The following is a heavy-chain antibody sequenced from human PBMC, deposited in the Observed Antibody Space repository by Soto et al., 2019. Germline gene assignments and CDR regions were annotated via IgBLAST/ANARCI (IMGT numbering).Heavy chain of an antibody. D-gene: IGHD6-13*01. CDR2: IVVGSGNT. V-gene: IGHV1-58*02. CDR1: GFTFTSSA. CDR3: ARESVAEQPILVNGFGP. J-gene: IGHJ5*02. Sequence: SVKVSCKASGFTFTSSAMQWVRQARGQRLEWIGWIVVGSGNTNYAQKFQERVTITRDMSTSTAYMELSSLRSEDTAVYYCARESVAEQPILVNGFGPWGQGTLVTVSS.